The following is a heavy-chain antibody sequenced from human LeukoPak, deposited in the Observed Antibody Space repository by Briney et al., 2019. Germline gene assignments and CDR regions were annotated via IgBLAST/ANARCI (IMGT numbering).Heavy chain of an antibody. Sequence: SETLSLTCTVSGGSISSSSYYWGWIRQPPGKGLEWIGSIYYSWSTYYNPSLKSRVTISVDTSKNQFSLRLSSVTAADTAVYYCARHATESTIFGVAIPNNWLDPWGQGTLVTVSS. CDR1: GGSISSSSYY. J-gene: IGHJ5*02. CDR3: ARHATESTIFGVAIPNNWLDP. V-gene: IGHV4-39*01. CDR2: IYYSWST. D-gene: IGHD3-3*01.